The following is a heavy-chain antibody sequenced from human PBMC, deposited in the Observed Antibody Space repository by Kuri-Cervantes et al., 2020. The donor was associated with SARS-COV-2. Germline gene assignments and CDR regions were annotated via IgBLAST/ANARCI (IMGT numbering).Heavy chain of an antibody. CDR3: AKGPGSGWYYFDY. J-gene: IGHJ4*02. D-gene: IGHD6-19*01. Sequence: GESLKIPCAASGFTFSSYGMHWVRQAPGKGLEWVAVISYDGSNKYYADSVKGRFTISRDNSKNTLYLQMNSLRAEDTAVYYCAKGPGSGWYYFDYWGQGTLVTVSS. CDR2: ISYDGSNK. V-gene: IGHV3-30*18. CDR1: GFTFSSYG.